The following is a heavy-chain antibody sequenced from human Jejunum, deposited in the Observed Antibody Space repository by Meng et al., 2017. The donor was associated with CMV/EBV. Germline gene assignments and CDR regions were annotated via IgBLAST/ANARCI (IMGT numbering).Heavy chain of an antibody. J-gene: IGHJ4*02. CDR2: IGADSGGI. CDR3: AKGGQEVPLTRRFDY. CDR1: GFTFNNHA. Sequence: GFTFNNHAMNWGRQAPGKGLEWVSIIGADSGGIQYGDSVKGRFTISRDNSKNTLYLQMDSLRVEDTAKYFCAKGGQEVPLTRRFDYWGQGTLVTVSS. D-gene: IGHD2-15*01. V-gene: IGHV3-23*01.